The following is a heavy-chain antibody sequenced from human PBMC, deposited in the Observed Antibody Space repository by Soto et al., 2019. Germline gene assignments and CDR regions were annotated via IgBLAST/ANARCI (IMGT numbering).Heavy chain of an antibody. D-gene: IGHD3-3*01. CDR2: AYYSGTT. CDR3: AGWSALTQYYFDS. J-gene: IGHJ4*01. V-gene: IGHV4-59*13. Sequence: SETLSLTCAVSGASFSGSYWSWIPQPPGKGLEWIGYAYYSGTTVYNPSLKSRVSISVDTSKKYVSLRLNSVTAADTAVYYCAGWSALTQYYFDSWGHGTLVTVSS. CDR1: GASFSGSY.